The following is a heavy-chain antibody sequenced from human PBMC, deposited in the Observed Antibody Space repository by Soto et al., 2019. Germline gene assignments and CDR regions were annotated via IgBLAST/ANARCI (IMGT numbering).Heavy chain of an antibody. CDR1: AGTLSRGC. J-gene: IGHJ5*02. Sequence: SAGTLSRGCMLVGRLQPGNGRGWVAVIWFDGSNNYYADSVKGRFTISRDNSKNTLYLQMNSLRAEDTAVYYCARDNCYVNDTASTDIDP. CDR3: ARDNCYVNDTASTDIDP. V-gene: IGHV3-33*01. CDR2: IWFDGSNN. D-gene: IGHD1-20*01.